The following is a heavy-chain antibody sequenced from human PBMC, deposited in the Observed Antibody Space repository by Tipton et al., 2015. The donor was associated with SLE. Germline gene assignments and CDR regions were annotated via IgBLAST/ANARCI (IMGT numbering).Heavy chain of an antibody. D-gene: IGHD1-14*01. CDR1: GGSFSSYY. CDR3: ARDPRAGGY. CDR2: IYYSGST. Sequence: TLSLTCAVYGGSFSSYYWGWIRQPPGKGLEWIGSIYYSGSTYYNPSLKSRVTISVDTSKNQFSLKLSSVTAADTAVYYCARDPRAGGYWGQGTLVTVSS. J-gene: IGHJ4*02. V-gene: IGHV4-39*07.